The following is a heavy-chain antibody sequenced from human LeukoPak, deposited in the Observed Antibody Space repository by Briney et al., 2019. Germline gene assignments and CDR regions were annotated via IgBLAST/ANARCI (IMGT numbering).Heavy chain of an antibody. CDR2: INPSGGST. CDR1: GYTFTSYY. V-gene: IGHV1-46*03. D-gene: IGHD6-13*01. J-gene: IGHJ1*01. Sequence: ASVKVSCKASGYTFTSYYMHWVRQAPGQGLEWMGIINPSGGSTSYAQKFQGRVTMTRDTSTSTVYMELSSLRSEDTAVYCCALGSRAAAGTFQYFQHWGQGTLVTVSS. CDR3: ALGSRAAAGTFQYFQH.